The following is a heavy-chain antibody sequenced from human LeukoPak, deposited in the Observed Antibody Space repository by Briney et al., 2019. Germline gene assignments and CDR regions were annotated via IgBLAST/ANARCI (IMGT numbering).Heavy chain of an antibody. CDR2: IYYSGST. D-gene: IGHD2-15*01. CDR3: ASQPRYCCGGSCYSDFDY. Sequence: PSETLSLTCTVSGGSISSYYWSWIRQPPGKGLEWIGYIYYSGSTNYNPSLKSRVTISVDTSKNQFSLKLSSVTAADTAVYYWASQPRYCCGGSCYSDFDYWGQGTLVTVSS. CDR1: GGSISSYY. V-gene: IGHV4-59*01. J-gene: IGHJ4*02.